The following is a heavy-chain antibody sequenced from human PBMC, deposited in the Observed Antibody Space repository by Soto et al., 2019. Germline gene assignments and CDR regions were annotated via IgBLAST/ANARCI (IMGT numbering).Heavy chain of an antibody. CDR3: ARHEVDYGDVWWFDP. CDR2: IYYSGST. J-gene: IGHJ5*02. Sequence: LTRTVSGGPISNSSYYWGWIRQPPGKGLEWIGSIYYSGSTYYNPSLKSRVTISVDTSKNQFSLKLSSVTAADTAVYYCARHEVDYGDVWWFDPWGQGTLVTVSS. CDR1: GGPISNSSYY. V-gene: IGHV4-39*01. D-gene: IGHD4-17*01.